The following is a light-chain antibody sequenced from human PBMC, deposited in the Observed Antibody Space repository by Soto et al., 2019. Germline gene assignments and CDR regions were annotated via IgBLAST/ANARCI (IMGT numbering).Light chain of an antibody. CDR2: TNT. CDR1: SSNIGSNT. V-gene: IGLV1-44*01. CDR3: AAWDDSLNGHYV. J-gene: IGLJ1*01. Sequence: QSVLTQPPSASGTRGQRVTISCSGSSSNIGSNTVNCYQQLPGTAPKLIIYTNTQRPSRNPDPFTGSTSGTSASLAIYGLQSEDEADYYCAAWDDSLNGHYVVGTGTKVTVL.